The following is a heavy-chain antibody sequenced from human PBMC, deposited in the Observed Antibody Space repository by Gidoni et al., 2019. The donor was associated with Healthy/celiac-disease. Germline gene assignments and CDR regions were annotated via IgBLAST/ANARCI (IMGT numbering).Heavy chain of an antibody. J-gene: IGHJ5*02. D-gene: IGHD3-3*01. Sequence: QVQLQESGPGLVKPSETLSLTCTVSGVPISSYYWTWIRQPAGKGLEWLGRIYTSGSTNYNPSLKSRVTMSVDTSKNQFSLKLSSVTAADTAVYYCARDKEAAFLEWIGTPFGWFDPWGQGTLVTVSS. CDR1: GVPISSYY. CDR3: ARDKEAAFLEWIGTPFGWFDP. CDR2: IYTSGST. V-gene: IGHV4-4*07.